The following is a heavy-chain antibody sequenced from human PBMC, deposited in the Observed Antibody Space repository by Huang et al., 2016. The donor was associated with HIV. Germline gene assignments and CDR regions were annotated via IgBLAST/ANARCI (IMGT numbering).Heavy chain of an antibody. CDR2: IRQDGSEK. Sequence: LVESGGGLVRPGGSLRLSCAGSTVTFSAYWMTWVRQSTGHGLEGVASIRQDGSEKHYVDSVEGRFNISRDNGKKLLFLEMRSLGVDDTAVYFCATKADAMDVWGQGTTVIVSS. CDR3: ATKADAMDV. D-gene: IGHD2-8*01. J-gene: IGHJ6*02. CDR1: TVTFSAYW. V-gene: IGHV3-7*01.